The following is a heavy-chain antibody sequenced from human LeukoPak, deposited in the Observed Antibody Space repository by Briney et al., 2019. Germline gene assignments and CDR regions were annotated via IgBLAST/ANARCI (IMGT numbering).Heavy chain of an antibody. Sequence: PGGSLRLSCAASGFTFSSYEMNWVRQAPGKGLGWVSYISSSGSTIYDADSVKGRFTISRDNAENSLYLQMNSLRAEDTAVYYCARGYYYGLDVWGKGTTVIVSS. CDR1: GFTFSSYE. CDR3: ARGYYYGLDV. CDR2: ISSSGSTI. V-gene: IGHV3-48*03. J-gene: IGHJ6*04. D-gene: IGHD1-14*01.